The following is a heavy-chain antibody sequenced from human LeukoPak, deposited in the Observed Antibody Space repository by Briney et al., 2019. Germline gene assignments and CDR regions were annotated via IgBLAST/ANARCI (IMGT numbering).Heavy chain of an antibody. CDR2: IYYSGST. D-gene: IGHD1-26*01. V-gene: IGHV4-59*01. Sequence: SETLSLTCTVSGGSISSYYWSWIRQPPGKGLEWIGYIYYSGSTNYNPSLKSRVTISVDTSKNQFSLKLSSVTAADTAVYYCARDSGSYDYWGQGTLVTVSS. CDR1: GGSISSYY. J-gene: IGHJ4*02. CDR3: ARDSGSYDY.